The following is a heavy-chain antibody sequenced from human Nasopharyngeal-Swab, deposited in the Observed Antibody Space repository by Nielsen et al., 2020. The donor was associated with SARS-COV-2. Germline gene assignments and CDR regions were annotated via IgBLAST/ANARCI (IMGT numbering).Heavy chain of an antibody. CDR3: TRGGGSWIQLWLSAFAN. V-gene: IGHV4-34*01. CDR2: INHSGST. J-gene: IGHJ3*02. Sequence: SETLSLTCAVYGGSFSGYYWSWIRQLPGKGLEWIREINHSGSTNYNPSLKSRVTISVDTSKNQFSLKLSSVTAAETAVYYCTRGGGSWIQLWLSAFANWGQGTMVTVTS. D-gene: IGHD5-18*01. CDR1: GGSFSGYY.